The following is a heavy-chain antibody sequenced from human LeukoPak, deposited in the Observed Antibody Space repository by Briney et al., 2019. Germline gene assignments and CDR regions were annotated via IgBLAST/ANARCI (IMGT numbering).Heavy chain of an antibody. CDR3: ARQDGSFDY. V-gene: IGHV6-1*01. CDR2: TYYRSKWHY. J-gene: IGHJ4*02. Sequence: SQTLSLTCAISGDSVSSDSAAWNWIRQYPSRGLEWLGRTYYRSKWHYDYAVSVKSRITINPDTSRNQFSLQLNSLTPEDTALYYCARQDGSFDYWGQGTLVTVSS. CDR1: GDSVSSDSAA.